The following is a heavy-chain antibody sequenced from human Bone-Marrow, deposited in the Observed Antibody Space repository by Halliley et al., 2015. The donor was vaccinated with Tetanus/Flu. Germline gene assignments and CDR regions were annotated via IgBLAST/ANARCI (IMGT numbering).Heavy chain of an antibody. D-gene: IGHD5-18*01. V-gene: IGHV3-20*03. Sequence: WVSGISWDGGSTFYAGSLKGRFTISRDNAKNSLYLQMNSLRAEDPAFYYCARDMGIQLWPNDYWGQGTLVTVSS. J-gene: IGHJ4*02. CDR3: ARDMGIQLWPNDY. CDR2: ISWDGGST.